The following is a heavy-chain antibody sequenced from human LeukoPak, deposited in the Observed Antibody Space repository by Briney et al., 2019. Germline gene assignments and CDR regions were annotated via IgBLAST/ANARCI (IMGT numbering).Heavy chain of an antibody. J-gene: IGHJ4*02. V-gene: IGHV4-4*07. Sequence: PSETLSLTCTVSGGSISSYYWSWIRQPAGKGLEWIGRIYTSGSTNYNPSLKSRVTMSVDTSKTQFSLKVTSVTTADTAVYYCAKGRKDFDANLGPFDSWGQGILVTVSS. CDR2: IYTSGST. CDR3: AKGRKDFDANLGPFDS. D-gene: IGHD3-9*01. CDR1: GGSISSYY.